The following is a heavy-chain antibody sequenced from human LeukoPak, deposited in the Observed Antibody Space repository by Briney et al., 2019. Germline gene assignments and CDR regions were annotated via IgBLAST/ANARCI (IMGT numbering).Heavy chain of an antibody. CDR2: IYHSGST. CDR1: GYSISSGYY. V-gene: IGHV4-38-2*01. Sequence: SETLSLTXAVSGYSISSGYYWGWIRQPPGKGLEWIGSIYHSGSTYYNPSLKSRVTISVDTSKNQFSLKLSSVTAADTAVYYCAGGVPAANDAFDIWGQGTMVTVSS. J-gene: IGHJ3*02. CDR3: AGGVPAANDAFDI. D-gene: IGHD2-2*01.